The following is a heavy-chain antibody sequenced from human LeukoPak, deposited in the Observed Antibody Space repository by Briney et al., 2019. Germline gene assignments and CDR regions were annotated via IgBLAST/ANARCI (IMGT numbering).Heavy chain of an antibody. CDR1: GGTLSSYA. D-gene: IGHD3-22*01. CDR3: ARDSLGDSSGYYVY. J-gene: IGHJ4*02. CDR2: IIPIFGIA. Sequence: SVKVSCKASGGTLSSYAISWVRQAPGQGLEWMGRIIPIFGIANYAQKFQGRVTITADKSTSRAYMERSSLRSEDTAVYYCARDSLGDSSGYYVYWGQGTLVTVSS. V-gene: IGHV1-69*04.